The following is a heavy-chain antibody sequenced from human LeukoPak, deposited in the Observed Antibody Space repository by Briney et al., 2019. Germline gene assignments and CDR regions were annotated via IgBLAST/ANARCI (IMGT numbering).Heavy chain of an antibody. D-gene: IGHD2-2*01. CDR1: GGSFSVDF. Sequence: SETLSLTCAVYGGSFSVDFWTWIRQPPGKGLEWIGEINHSGHTSYNPSLKSRVTMSLDTSKNQFSLNLTSVTAADTAIYYCARGIPIQSTSWFAKWGQGSLVTVSS. CDR2: INHSGHT. J-gene: IGHJ4*01. V-gene: IGHV4-34*01. CDR3: ARGIPIQSTSWFAK.